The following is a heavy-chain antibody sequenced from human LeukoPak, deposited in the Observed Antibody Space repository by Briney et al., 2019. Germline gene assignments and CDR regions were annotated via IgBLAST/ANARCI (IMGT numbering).Heavy chain of an antibody. D-gene: IGHD6-13*01. V-gene: IGHV4-31*03. CDR3: ARGSVYTSSWHPY. CDR2: IYYSGST. J-gene: IGHJ1*01. Sequence: PSQTLSLTCTVSGGSISSGGYYWSWIRQHPGKGLEWIGYIYYSGSTNYNPSLKSRVTISVDTSRNQFSLKLSSVTAADTAVYYCARGSVYTSSWHPYWGQGTLVTVSS. CDR1: GGSISSGGYY.